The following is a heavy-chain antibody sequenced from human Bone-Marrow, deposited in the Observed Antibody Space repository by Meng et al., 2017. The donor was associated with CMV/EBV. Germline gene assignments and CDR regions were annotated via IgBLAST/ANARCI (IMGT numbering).Heavy chain of an antibody. CDR3: ARGAAAGRHWFDP. V-gene: IGHV4-28*03. CDR1: GFSIITGHW. D-gene: IGHD6-13*01. Sequence: LRLFCGVSGFSIITGHWWGWIRQPPGKGLEWIGYGYYSGATHYNPSLKSRVTVSLDTSKNEFSLKLNSVTAVDTAMYYCARGAAAGRHWFDPWGQGTLVTVSS. CDR2: GYYSGAT. J-gene: IGHJ5*02.